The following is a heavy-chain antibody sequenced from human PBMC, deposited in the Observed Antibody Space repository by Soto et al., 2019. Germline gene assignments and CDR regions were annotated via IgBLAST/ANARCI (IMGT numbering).Heavy chain of an antibody. Sequence: EVQLVESGGGLIQPGGSLRLSCAASGFTVSTNYRTWVRQTPGKGLEWFSIIYSNGNTYYADSVKGRFTISRDNSTNTLYLQLNSLRVDDTAVYYCVVEDLGMEVWGQGTTVTVSS. D-gene: IGHD2-15*01. V-gene: IGHV3-53*01. CDR1: GFTVSTNY. CDR2: IYSNGNT. CDR3: VVEDLGMEV. J-gene: IGHJ6*02.